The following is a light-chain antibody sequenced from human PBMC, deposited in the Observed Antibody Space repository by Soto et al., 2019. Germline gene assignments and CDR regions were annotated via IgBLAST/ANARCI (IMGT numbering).Light chain of an antibody. CDR2: RAS. V-gene: IGKV1-5*03. Sequence: DIQMTQSPSTLSASVGDRVTITCRASQSISSWLAWYQQKPGKAPNLLIYRASSLESGVPSRFSGSGSGTEFTLTISSLQPDDSATYYCQQYNTYLTFGQGTKVDIK. J-gene: IGKJ1*01. CDR1: QSISSW. CDR3: QQYNTYLT.